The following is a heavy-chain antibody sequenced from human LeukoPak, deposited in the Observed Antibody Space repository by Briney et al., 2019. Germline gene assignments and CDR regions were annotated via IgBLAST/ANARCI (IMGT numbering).Heavy chain of an antibody. CDR3: ATKAGDFQERVSLDY. D-gene: IGHD1-1*01. CDR2: ISGSGGST. CDR1: GFTFSSYA. J-gene: IGHJ4*02. V-gene: IGHV3-23*01. Sequence: GGSLRLSCAASGFTFSSYAMSWVRQAPGKGLEWVSAISGSGGSTYYADSVKGRFTISRDNAKNTVYPQMNSLRAEDAALYFCATKAGDFQERVSLDYWGQGTLVTVSS.